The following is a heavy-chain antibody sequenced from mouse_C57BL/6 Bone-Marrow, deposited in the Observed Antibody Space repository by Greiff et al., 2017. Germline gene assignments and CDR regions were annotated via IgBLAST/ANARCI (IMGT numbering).Heavy chain of an antibody. CDR1: GYAFTNYL. V-gene: IGHV1-54*01. D-gene: IGHD4-1*01. J-gene: IGHJ3*01. CDR2: INPGRGGT. CDR3: ARSKNWDSWFAY. Sequence: QVQLQQSGAELVRPGTSVKVSCKASGYAFTNYLIEWVKQRPGQGLEWIGVINPGRGGTNYNEKFKGKATLTADKSSSPAYMQLSSLTSEDSAVYFCARSKNWDSWFAYWGQGTLVTVSA.